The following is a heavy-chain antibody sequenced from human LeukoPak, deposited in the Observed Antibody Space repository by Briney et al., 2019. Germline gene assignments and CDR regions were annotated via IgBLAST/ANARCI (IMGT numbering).Heavy chain of an antibody. CDR1: GFTFKSYA. CDR3: LKDGVGGWFFDY. Sequence: GGSLRLSCSASGFTFKSYAMHWVRQAPGKGLEYVSAITHDGVYTHYADSVKGRFTISRDDSKNTLFLQMSSLKPEDTAVYYCLKDGVGGWFFDYWGQGTLVTVSS. CDR2: ITHDGVYT. J-gene: IGHJ4*02. D-gene: IGHD2-15*01. V-gene: IGHV3-64D*06.